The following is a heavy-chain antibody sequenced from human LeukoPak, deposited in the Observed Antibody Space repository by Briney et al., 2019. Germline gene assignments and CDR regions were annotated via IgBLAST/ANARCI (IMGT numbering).Heavy chain of an antibody. CDR1: GDSISSAIYY. Sequence: SETLSLTCTVSGDSISSAIYYWACIRQPPGKGLESISSSSYSGWSSYRPSLRSRGTISIDTPKRQLSLKVSSVNDADTAVYYCARHKRSSSWYIPFDLGGRGT. J-gene: IGHJ4*02. D-gene: IGHD6-13*01. V-gene: IGHV4-39*01. CDR3: ARHKRSSSWYIPFDL. CDR2: SSYSGWS.